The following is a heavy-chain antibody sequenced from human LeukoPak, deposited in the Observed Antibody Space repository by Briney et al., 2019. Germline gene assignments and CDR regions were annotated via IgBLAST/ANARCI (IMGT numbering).Heavy chain of an antibody. Sequence: PGGSLRLSCAASGFTFTAYSMNWARQAPGKGLDWLSYISSGRTSIYHADSVKGRFTISRDNAKKSLYLQMNSLRAEDTAVYYCARGEKDSAFDYWGQGTLVTVSS. CDR3: ARGEKDSAFDY. J-gene: IGHJ4*02. D-gene: IGHD5-18*01. CDR2: ISSGRTSI. V-gene: IGHV3-21*01. CDR1: GFTFTAYS.